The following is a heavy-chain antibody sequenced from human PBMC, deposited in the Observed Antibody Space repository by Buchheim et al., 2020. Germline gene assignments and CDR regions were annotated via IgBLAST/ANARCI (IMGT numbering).Heavy chain of an antibody. Sequence: QVQLVQSGAEVKKPGASVKVSCKASGYTFTGYYMHWVRQAPGQGLEWMGWINPNSGGTNYAQKFQGWVTMTRDTSISTAYMELSRLRSEDTAVYYCARDPKEVPAATYYYYYYGMDVWGQGTT. V-gene: IGHV1-2*04. D-gene: IGHD2-2*01. CDR2: INPNSGGT. CDR3: ARDPKEVPAATYYYYYYGMDV. J-gene: IGHJ6*02. CDR1: GYTFTGYY.